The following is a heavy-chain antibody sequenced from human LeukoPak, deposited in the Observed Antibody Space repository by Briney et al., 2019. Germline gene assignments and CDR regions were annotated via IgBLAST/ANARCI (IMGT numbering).Heavy chain of an antibody. Sequence: PGGSLRLSCAASGFTFSSYAMSWVRQAPGKGLEWVSAISGSGGSTYDADSVKGRFTISRDNSKNTLYLQMNSLRAEDTAVYYCAKGYDFWSGYNDYWGQGTLVTVSS. CDR2: ISGSGGST. V-gene: IGHV3-23*01. D-gene: IGHD3-3*01. CDR3: AKGYDFWSGYNDY. CDR1: GFTFSSYA. J-gene: IGHJ4*02.